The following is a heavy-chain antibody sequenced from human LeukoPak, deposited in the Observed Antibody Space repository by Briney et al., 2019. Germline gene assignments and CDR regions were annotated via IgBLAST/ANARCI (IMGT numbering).Heavy chain of an antibody. D-gene: IGHD6-13*01. Sequence: SETLSLTCTVSGYSISSGYYWGWIRQPPGKGLEWIGSIYHSGSTYYNPSLKSRLTISVDTSKNQFSLKLSSVTAADTAVYYCARDLGIAAAGDNNWFDPWGQGTLVTVSS. CDR3: ARDLGIAAAGDNNWFDP. CDR2: IYHSGST. J-gene: IGHJ5*02. CDR1: GYSISSGYY. V-gene: IGHV4-38-2*02.